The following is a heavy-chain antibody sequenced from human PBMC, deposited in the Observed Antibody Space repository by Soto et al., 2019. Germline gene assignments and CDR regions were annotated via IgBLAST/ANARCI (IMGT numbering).Heavy chain of an antibody. CDR2: ISGSGGST. V-gene: IGHV3-23*01. Sequence: GGSLRLSFASSGFTFSSYAMSWVRQAPGKGLEWVSAISGSGGSTYYADSVKGRFTISRDNSKNTLYLQMNSLRVEDTALYYCAKGDTSDPFHYWGQGTLVTVSS. CDR1: GFTFSSYA. D-gene: IGHD2-2*01. J-gene: IGHJ4*02. CDR3: AKGDTSDPFHY.